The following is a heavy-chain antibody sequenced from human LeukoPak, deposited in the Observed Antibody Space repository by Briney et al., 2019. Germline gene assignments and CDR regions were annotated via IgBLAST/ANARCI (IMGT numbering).Heavy chain of an antibody. D-gene: IGHD1-1*01. CDR1: GFTFSSYA. Sequence: PGGSLRLSCAASGFTFSSYAMSWVRQAPGKGLEWVSTISGRGDRTYYGDSVKGRFTISRDKSKNTLYLQMNSLRAEDTAVYYCAKGGSNWDVDYWGQGTLVTVSS. J-gene: IGHJ4*02. CDR2: ISGRGDRT. V-gene: IGHV3-23*01. CDR3: AKGGSNWDVDY.